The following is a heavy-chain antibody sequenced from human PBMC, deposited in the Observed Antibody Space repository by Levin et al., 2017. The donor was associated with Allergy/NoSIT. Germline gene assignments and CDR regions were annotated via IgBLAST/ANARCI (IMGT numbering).Heavy chain of an antibody. CDR3: AKRTEEYTTIGTDGLDV. V-gene: IGHV3-23*01. CDR1: GFTFGGYA. J-gene: IGHJ6*02. D-gene: IGHD6-6*01. Sequence: GESLKISCAASGFTFGGYAMTWVRQAPGKGLEWVSSMIGSGAKTNYADSVMGRFTISRDNSRNTLFLQMDSLRAEDTAVYYCAKRTEEYTTIGTDGLDVWGQGTTVIVSS. CDR2: MIGSGAKT.